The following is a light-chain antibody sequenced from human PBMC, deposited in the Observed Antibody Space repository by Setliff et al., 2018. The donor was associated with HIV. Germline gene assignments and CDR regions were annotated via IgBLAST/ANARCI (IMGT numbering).Light chain of an antibody. CDR1: QSILYSPNSKNY. J-gene: IGKJ2*01. CDR3: KKYYSTTMYT. V-gene: IGKV4-1*01. Sequence: DIVITQSPDSLAVSLGERATINCKSSQSILYSPNSKNYLACYQQKPGKPPKLLIYWASIRESGVPERFSGSGSATDFTITISSLQAEDVAFYYCKKYYSTTMYTVGQGTKLDIK. CDR2: WAS.